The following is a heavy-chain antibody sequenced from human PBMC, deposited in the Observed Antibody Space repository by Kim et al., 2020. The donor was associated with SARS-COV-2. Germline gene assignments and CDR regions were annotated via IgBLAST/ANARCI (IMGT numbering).Heavy chain of an antibody. D-gene: IGHD4-17*01. V-gene: IGHV3-23*01. CDR1: GFTFSSYA. CDR3: AKSYRGLPFGIDV. J-gene: IGHJ6*02. Sequence: GGSLRLSCAASGFTFSSYAMNWVRQAPGKGLEWVSGISNGGSSTYYADSVKGRFTISGDNSKNTLYLQMSSLRAEDTAVYYCAKSYRGLPFGIDVWGQGTTFTVSS. CDR2: ISNGGSST.